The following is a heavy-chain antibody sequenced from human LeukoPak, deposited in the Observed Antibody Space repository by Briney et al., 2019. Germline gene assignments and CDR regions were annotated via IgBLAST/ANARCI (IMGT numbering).Heavy chain of an antibody. D-gene: IGHD1-26*01. CDR1: GGSFSGYY. Sequence: SETLSLTCAVYGGSFSGYYWSWIRQPPGKGLEWIEEINHSGSTNYNPSLKSRVTISVDTSKNQFSLKLSSVTAADTAVYYCASYSGSYYAYFDYWGQGTLVTVSS. J-gene: IGHJ4*02. CDR2: INHSGST. V-gene: IGHV4-34*01. CDR3: ASYSGSYYAYFDY.